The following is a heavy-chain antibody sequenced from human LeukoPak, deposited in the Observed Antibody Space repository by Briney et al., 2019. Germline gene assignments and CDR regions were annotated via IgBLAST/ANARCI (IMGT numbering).Heavy chain of an antibody. CDR2: ISSTDAGT. CDR3: TRDSYCSSTSCYRGHFDS. V-gene: IGHV3-23*01. Sequence: GGSLRLSCAASGFSLSSYAMSWVRQAPGKGLEWVSAISSTDAGTYHADSVRGRFTISRDSSKNTLYLQMNSLRAEDTAVYYCTRDSYCSSTSCYRGHFDSWGQGTLVTVSS. D-gene: IGHD2-2*01. CDR1: GFSLSSYA. J-gene: IGHJ4*02.